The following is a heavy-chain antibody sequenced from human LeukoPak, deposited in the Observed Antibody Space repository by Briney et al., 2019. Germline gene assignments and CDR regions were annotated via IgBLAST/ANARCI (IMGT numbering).Heavy chain of an antibody. Sequence: GGSLRLSCSVSGFTLSSYSMNWVRQAPGKGLQWVASISSGGSYIFYAESVEGRFSVSRDNARNSVSLQMNSLRAEDTAVYYCARGLGDYDAFDVWGQGTKVTVAS. J-gene: IGHJ3*01. CDR1: GFTLSSYS. CDR3: ARGLGDYDAFDV. CDR2: ISSGGSYI. V-gene: IGHV3-21*01. D-gene: IGHD4-17*01.